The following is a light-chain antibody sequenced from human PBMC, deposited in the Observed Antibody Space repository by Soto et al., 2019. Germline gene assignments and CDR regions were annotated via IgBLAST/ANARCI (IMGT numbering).Light chain of an antibody. V-gene: IGKV1-5*03. Sequence: EIGMTETPGARSASVRDRVTMTCRASQSISNSLAWYQQKPGKAPKLLIYRASALQSGVPSRFSGSGSGTEFTLTIDSLQPDDFATFYCQQYSTYPLTFGGGTKVDIK. J-gene: IGKJ4*01. CDR2: RAS. CDR3: QQYSTYPLT. CDR1: QSISNS.